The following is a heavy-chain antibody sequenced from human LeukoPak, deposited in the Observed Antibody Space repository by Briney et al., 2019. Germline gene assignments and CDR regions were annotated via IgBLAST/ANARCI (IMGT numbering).Heavy chain of an antibody. J-gene: IGHJ6*02. D-gene: IGHD1-14*01. CDR3: ARDSGHSYYYYGMDV. CDR2: INPSGGST. V-gene: IGHV1-46*01. CDR1: GYTFTSYY. Sequence: GASVKVSCKASGYTFTSYYMHWVRQAPGQGLEWMGIINPSGGSTSYAQKFQGRVTMTRDTSTSTVYMELSSLRSEDTAVYYCARDSGHSYYYYGMDVWGQGTTVTVSS.